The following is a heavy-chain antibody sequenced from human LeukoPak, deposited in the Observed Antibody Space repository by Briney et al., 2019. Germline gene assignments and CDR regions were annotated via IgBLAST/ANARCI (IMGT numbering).Heavy chain of an antibody. CDR3: ARATYYYDSSGYYNYYYYMDV. V-gene: IGHV3-48*04. D-gene: IGHD3-22*01. J-gene: IGHJ6*03. CDR1: GFTFSSYT. Sequence: GGSLRLSCAASGFTFSSYTMNWVRQAPGKGLEWVSYISSSGSTIYYADSVKGRLTISRDNAKNSLYLQMNSLRAEDTAVYYCARATYYYDSSGYYNYYYYMDVWGKGTTVTVSS. CDR2: ISSSGSTI.